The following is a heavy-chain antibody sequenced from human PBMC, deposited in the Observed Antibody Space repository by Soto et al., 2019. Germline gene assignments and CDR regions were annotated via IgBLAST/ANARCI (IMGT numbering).Heavy chain of an antibody. CDR2: INPSGGST. J-gene: IGHJ4*02. CDR1: GYTLTNYY. Sequence: QVQLVQSGAEVKRPGASVKVSCKASGYTLTNYYMHWVRQAPGQGLEWMGIINPSGGSTTYAQKCQGRVTMTRDTSTSTVYMELSSLRSEDTAVYYCARGSGGIIVYYFDYWGQGTLVTVSS. V-gene: IGHV1-46*01. CDR3: ARGSGGIIVYYFDY. D-gene: IGHD3-16*02.